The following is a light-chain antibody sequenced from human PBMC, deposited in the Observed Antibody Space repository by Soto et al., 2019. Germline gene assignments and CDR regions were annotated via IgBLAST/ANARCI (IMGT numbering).Light chain of an antibody. CDR1: QSVNSW. Sequence: DIQMTQSPSTLSASVGDSVTITCRASQSVNSWLAWYQQKPGKAPDLLIYKASILESGVPSRFSGSGSGTEFTLTISSLQPEDFATYYCQQYYTEVAFGQGTKLEIK. CDR3: QQYYTEVA. V-gene: IGKV1-5*03. CDR2: KAS. J-gene: IGKJ2*01.